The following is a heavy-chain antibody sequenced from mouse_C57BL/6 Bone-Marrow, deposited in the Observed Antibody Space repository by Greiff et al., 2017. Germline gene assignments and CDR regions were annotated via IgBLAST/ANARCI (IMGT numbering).Heavy chain of an antibody. V-gene: IGHV2-2*01. CDR1: GFSLTSYG. Sequence: QVQLQQSGPGLVQPSQSLSITCTVSGFSLTSYGVHWVRQSPGKGLEWLGVIWSGGSTDYNAAFISRLGISKDNSKSQVFFKMNSLQADDTARYYCARQLRLRYFDVGGTGTTVTVSS. CDR2: IWSGGST. D-gene: IGHD3-2*02. CDR3: ARQLRLRYFDV. J-gene: IGHJ1*03.